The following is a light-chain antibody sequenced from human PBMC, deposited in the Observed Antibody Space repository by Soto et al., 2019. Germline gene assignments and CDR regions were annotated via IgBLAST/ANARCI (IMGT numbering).Light chain of an antibody. CDR1: QGIGST. V-gene: IGKV3-20*01. CDR3: QQYVNSPIT. Sequence: EIVLTQCPATLSVSPGERATLSCRASQGIGSTLAWYQQKPGQTPKLLISGASSRATGIPDRFSGSGSGTDFTLTISRLEPEDFVVYYCQQYVNSPITFGQGTRLEI. J-gene: IGKJ5*01. CDR2: GAS.